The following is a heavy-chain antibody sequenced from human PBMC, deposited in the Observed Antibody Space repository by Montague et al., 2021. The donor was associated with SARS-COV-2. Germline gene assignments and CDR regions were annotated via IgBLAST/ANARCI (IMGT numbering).Heavy chain of an antibody. CDR2: IYHWGST. CDR1: GGAINSSNW. CDR3: ARFLGFCSGANCYSSGMDV. V-gene: IGHV4-4*02. Sequence: SETLSLTCVVSGGAINSSNWWSWVRQPPGKGLEWIGEIYHWGSTDYNPPLKRRVTISIDKSTNQLSLKLSSVTAANTVVYYCARFLGFCSGANCYSSGMDVRGQGITGTVPS. J-gene: IGHJ6*02. D-gene: IGHD2-15*01.